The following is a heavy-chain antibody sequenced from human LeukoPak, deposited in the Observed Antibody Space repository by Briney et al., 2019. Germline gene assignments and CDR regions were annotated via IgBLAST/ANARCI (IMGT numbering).Heavy chain of an antibody. CDR2: ISYDGSNK. Sequence: GGSLRLSCAASGFTFSSCGMHWVRQAPGKGLEWVAVISYDGSNKYYADSVKGRFTISRDNSKNTLYLQMNSLRAEDTAVYYCAKDGPYYYDSSGYYLSGYGMDVWGQGTTVTVSS. D-gene: IGHD3-22*01. CDR3: AKDGPYYYDSSGYYLSGYGMDV. V-gene: IGHV3-30*18. CDR1: GFTFSSCG. J-gene: IGHJ6*02.